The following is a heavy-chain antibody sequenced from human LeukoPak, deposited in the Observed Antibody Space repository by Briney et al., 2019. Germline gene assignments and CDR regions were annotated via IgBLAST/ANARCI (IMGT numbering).Heavy chain of an antibody. V-gene: IGHV3-11*01. Sequence: AGGSLRLSCAASGFTFSDYYMSWIRQAPGKGLEWVSYISSSGSTIYYADSVKGRFTIPRDNAKNSLYLQMNSLRAEDTAVYYCARVARQGYRSYYYYMDVWGKGTTVTVSS. CDR1: GFTFSDYY. D-gene: IGHD5-18*01. CDR2: ISSSGSTI. CDR3: ARVARQGYRSYYYYMDV. J-gene: IGHJ6*03.